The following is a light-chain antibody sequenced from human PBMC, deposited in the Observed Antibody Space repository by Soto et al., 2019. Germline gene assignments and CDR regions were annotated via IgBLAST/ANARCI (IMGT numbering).Light chain of an antibody. CDR2: DVS. V-gene: IGLV2-11*01. J-gene: IGLJ2*01. Sequence: QSALTQPRSVSGSPGQSVTISCTGTSSDVGGYNYVSWYQQHPGKAPKLMIYDVSKRPSGVPDRFSGTKSGNTASLTISGLPADDADDYYCGSYAGSYTVVFGGGTKLTVL. CDR3: GSYAGSYTVV. CDR1: SSDVGGYNY.